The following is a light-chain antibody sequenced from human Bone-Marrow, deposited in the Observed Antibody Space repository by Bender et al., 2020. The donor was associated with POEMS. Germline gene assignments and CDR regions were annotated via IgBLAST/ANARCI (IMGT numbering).Light chain of an antibody. V-gene: IGLV3-21*02. Sequence: SYVLTQPPSVSVAPGQTASITCGGDDIGSKSVHWYQKKPGQAPVLVVYDDTDRPSGMSERISGSNSGNTATLTISRVEAGDEADYYCQVWNFFTDHPGVFGGGTKLTVL. CDR2: DDT. CDR1: DIGSKS. CDR3: QVWNFFTDHPGV. J-gene: IGLJ3*02.